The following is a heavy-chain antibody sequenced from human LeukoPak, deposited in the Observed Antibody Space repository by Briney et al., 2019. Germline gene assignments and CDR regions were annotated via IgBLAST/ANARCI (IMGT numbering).Heavy chain of an antibody. CDR2: IIPIFGTA. D-gene: IGHD6-6*01. V-gene: IGHV1-69*05. Sequence: SVKVSCKASGGTFSSYAISWVRQAPGQGLEWMGGIIPIFGTADYAQKFQGRVTITTDESTSTAYMELSSLRSEDTAVYYCARTPYSSSSRYWFDPWGQGTLVTVSS. CDR1: GGTFSSYA. CDR3: ARTPYSSSSRYWFDP. J-gene: IGHJ5*02.